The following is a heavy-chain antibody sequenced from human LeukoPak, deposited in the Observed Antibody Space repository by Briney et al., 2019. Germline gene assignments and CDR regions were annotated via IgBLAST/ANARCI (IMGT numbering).Heavy chain of an antibody. CDR2: IYYSGST. Sequence: SETLSLTCTVSGGSISSSSYYWGWIRQPPGKGLEWIGSIYYSGSTYHNPSLKSRVTISVDTSKNRFSLKLSSVTAADTAVYYCARDSRVAGSFDYWGQGTLVTVSS. CDR1: GGSISSSSYY. D-gene: IGHD6-19*01. CDR3: ARDSRVAGSFDY. V-gene: IGHV4-39*07. J-gene: IGHJ4*02.